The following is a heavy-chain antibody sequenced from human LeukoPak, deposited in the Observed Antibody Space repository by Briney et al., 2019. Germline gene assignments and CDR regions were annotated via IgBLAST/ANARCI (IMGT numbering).Heavy chain of an antibody. CDR3: VKNRGIWSF. J-gene: IGHJ4*02. D-gene: IGHD3-9*01. CDR2: ISGTGDRT. CDR1: GFTFDTTD. Sequence: GGSLRLSCAASGFTFDTTDMTWVRQAPGKGPEWLSCISGTGDRTYYADSVRGRFTIFRDNSKNMLYLQMTSLRVEDTATYYCVKNRGIWSFWGRGTLAAVSS. V-gene: IGHV3-23*01.